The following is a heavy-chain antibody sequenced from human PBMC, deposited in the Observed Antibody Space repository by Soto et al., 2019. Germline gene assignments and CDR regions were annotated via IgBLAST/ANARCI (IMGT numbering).Heavy chain of an antibody. J-gene: IGHJ5*02. CDR2: INAHSGGT. CDR1: GFSFTGYY. D-gene: IGHD6-6*01. CDR3: AKDLTRQLAYWLDP. V-gene: IGHV1-2*02. Sequence: ASVKVSCKASGFSFTGYYIHWLRQAPGQGLEWMGWINAHSGGTEYAQKFQGRVTLTRDTSIATAYLTLTSPTSDDTALYYCAKDLTRQLAYWLDPWGQGTQVTVSS.